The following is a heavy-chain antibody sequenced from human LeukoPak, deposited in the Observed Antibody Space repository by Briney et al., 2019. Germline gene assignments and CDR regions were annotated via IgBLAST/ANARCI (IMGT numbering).Heavy chain of an antibody. CDR3: ARDVGYDGSGAYDY. CDR2: ISSSSSYI. D-gene: IGHD3-22*01. J-gene: IGHJ4*02. Sequence: PGGSLRLSCAASGFTFSSYSMNWVRQAPGKGLEWVSSISSSSSYIYYADSVKGRFTISRDNAKNSLYLQMNSLRAEDTAVYYCARDVGYDGSGAYDYWGQGTLVTVSS. V-gene: IGHV3-21*01. CDR1: GFTFSSYS.